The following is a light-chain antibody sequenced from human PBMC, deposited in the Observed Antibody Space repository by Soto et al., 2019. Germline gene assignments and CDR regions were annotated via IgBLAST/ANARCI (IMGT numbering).Light chain of an antibody. V-gene: IGKV1-33*01. CDR2: DAS. CDR1: QDIKNY. Sequence: DIQMTQSPSSLSASVGDRVTITCQASQDIKNYLNWYHQKSGKAPKLLIYDASDLETGVPSRFSGSGSGTDFTFTINSLQPEDIATYYCQQYDNLPLTFGGGTKVEIK. CDR3: QQYDNLPLT. J-gene: IGKJ4*01.